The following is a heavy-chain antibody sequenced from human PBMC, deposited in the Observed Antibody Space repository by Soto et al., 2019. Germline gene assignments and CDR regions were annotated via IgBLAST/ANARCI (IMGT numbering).Heavy chain of an antibody. CDR3: AREATLSWQNGFDP. V-gene: IGHV1-18*01. Sequence: GASVKVSCKASGYTFTSYGISWVRQAPGQGLEWMGWISAYNGNTNYAQKLQGRVTMTTDTSATTAYMELSSLRSEDTAVYYCAREATLSWQNGFDPWGQGTLVTVSS. D-gene: IGHD5-12*01. CDR1: GYTFTSYG. J-gene: IGHJ5*02. CDR2: ISAYNGNT.